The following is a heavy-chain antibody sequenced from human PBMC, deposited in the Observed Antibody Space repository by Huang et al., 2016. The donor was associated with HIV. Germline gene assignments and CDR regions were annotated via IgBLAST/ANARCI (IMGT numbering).Heavy chain of an antibody. CDR1: GFTFSSYP. J-gene: IGHJ4*02. Sequence: EVQLLESGGGLVQPGGSLRLSCAASGFTFSSYPMSWVRQGPGKGLEGVSVISGGGGSTDYADSVKGRFTISRDNSKNTLYLQMNSLRAEDAAVYYCAKDPHSSSWFDHFDYWGQGTLVTVSS. CDR3: AKDPHSSSWFDHFDY. V-gene: IGHV3-23*01. CDR2: ISGGGGST. D-gene: IGHD6-13*01.